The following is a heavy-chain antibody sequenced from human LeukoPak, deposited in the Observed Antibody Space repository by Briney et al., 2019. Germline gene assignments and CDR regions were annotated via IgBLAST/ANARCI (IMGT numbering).Heavy chain of an antibody. CDR2: IYYSGST. CDR1: GGSISSSSYY. D-gene: IGHD2-2*01. J-gene: IGHJ5*02. Sequence: PSETLSLTCTVSGGSISSSSYYWGWIRQPPGKGLEWIGSIYYSGSTYYNPSLKSRVTISVDTSKNQLSLKLSSVTAADTAVYYCAREQLPYGSNWFDPWGQGTLVTVSS. CDR3: AREQLPYGSNWFDP. V-gene: IGHV4-39*02.